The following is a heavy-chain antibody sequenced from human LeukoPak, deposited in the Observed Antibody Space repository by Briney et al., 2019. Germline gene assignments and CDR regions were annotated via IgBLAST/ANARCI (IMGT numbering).Heavy chain of an antibody. CDR1: GYSISSGYY. CDR2: VYHSGST. J-gene: IGHJ4*02. Sequence: SETLSLTCTVSGYSISSGYYWGWIRQPPGKGLEWIGNVYHSGSTFYNPSFKGRVAISIDTSENQVSLRLYSVTAADTALYYCARDLKGEWLIAASFDYWGQGTLVTVSS. CDR3: ARDLKGEWLIAASFDY. V-gene: IGHV4-38-2*02. D-gene: IGHD3-16*01.